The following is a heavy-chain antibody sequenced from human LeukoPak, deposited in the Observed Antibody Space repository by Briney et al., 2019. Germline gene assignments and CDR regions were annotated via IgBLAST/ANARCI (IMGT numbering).Heavy chain of an antibody. Sequence: ASVKVSCKASGYSFTSYGFSWVRQAPGQGLEWMGWISAYNGNRNLAQKFQDRVTMTTDTSTSTAYMELRGLRSDDTAVYYCASEADYDSSGYYGFDPWGQGTLVTVSS. V-gene: IGHV1-18*01. D-gene: IGHD3-22*01. CDR1: GYSFTSYG. CDR3: ASEADYDSSGYYGFDP. CDR2: ISAYNGNR. J-gene: IGHJ5*02.